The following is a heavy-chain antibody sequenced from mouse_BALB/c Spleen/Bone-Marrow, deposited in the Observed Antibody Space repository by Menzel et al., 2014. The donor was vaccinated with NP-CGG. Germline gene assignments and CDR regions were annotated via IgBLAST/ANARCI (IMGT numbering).Heavy chain of an antibody. CDR2: INVNGDTT. Sequence: EVQLVESGGGLVQPGGSLKLSCAASGFTFSNYGMSWVRQTPDKRLEMIATINVNGDTTYHPDSVKGRFTISRDNVKNTLYLQMSSLKSEDTAMYYCARGYDYSSWFAYWGQGLWSLSLQ. CDR3: ARGYDYSSWFAY. CDR1: GFTFSNYG. V-gene: IGHV5-6-3*01. J-gene: IGHJ3*01. D-gene: IGHD2-4*01.